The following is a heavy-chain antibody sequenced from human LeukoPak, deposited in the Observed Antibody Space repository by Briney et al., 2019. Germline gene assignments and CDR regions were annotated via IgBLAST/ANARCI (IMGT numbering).Heavy chain of an antibody. D-gene: IGHD3-22*01. Sequence: PGGSLRLSCAASGFTFSDYYMSWIRQAPGKGLEWVSYISSSGSTIYYADSVKGRFTTSRDNAKNSLYLQMNSLRAEDTAVYHCARGRSYYYDSSGDWGQGTLVTVSS. CDR3: ARGRSYYYDSSGD. J-gene: IGHJ4*02. CDR2: ISSSGSTI. V-gene: IGHV3-11*01. CDR1: GFTFSDYY.